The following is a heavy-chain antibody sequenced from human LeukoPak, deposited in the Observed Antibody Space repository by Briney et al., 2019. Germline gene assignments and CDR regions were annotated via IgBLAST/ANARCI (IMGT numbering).Heavy chain of an antibody. CDR3: ATEVVGYGDVHYFDS. V-gene: IGHV1-24*01. CDR2: FDRADGEP. D-gene: IGHD4-17*01. J-gene: IGHJ4*02. CDR1: GYTLTEVS. Sequence: AAVKVSCKISGYTLTEVSMHWVRQAPGKGLEWIGGFDRADGEPSYAQKFQGRVTMSEDTSTDTAYMVLSSLRSDDTAVYYCATEVVGYGDVHYFDSWGQGALVTVSS.